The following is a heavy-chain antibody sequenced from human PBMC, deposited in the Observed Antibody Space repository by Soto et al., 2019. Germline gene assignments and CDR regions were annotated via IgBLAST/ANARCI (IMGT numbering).Heavy chain of an antibody. J-gene: IGHJ4*02. V-gene: IGHV3-48*02. CDR1: GFTFSTHA. CDR2: IHGTRSII. CDR3: ARDARNADYDY. Sequence: EVQLVESGGGLVQPGGSLRLSCAVSGFTFSTHAMNWVRQAPGKGLEWVAYIHGTRSIIYYADSVKGRFTISRDNAKNSLFLQMDRLRDEDTAVYYWARDARNADYDYWGQGTVVTVSS. D-gene: IGHD3-16*01.